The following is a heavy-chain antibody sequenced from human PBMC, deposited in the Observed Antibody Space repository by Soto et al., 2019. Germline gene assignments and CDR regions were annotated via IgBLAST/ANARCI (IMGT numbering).Heavy chain of an antibody. J-gene: IGHJ6*02. CDR2: ISAYNGNT. V-gene: IGHV1-18*01. Sequence: GGSVKVSFKASGYTFTSYGISLVRQAPGQGLEWMGWISAYNGNTNYAQKLQGRVTMTTDTSTSTAYMELRSLRSDDTAVYYCARERGITIFGVVMRYGMDVWGQGTTVTVSS. CDR1: GYTFTSYG. CDR3: ARERGITIFGVVMRYGMDV. D-gene: IGHD3-3*01.